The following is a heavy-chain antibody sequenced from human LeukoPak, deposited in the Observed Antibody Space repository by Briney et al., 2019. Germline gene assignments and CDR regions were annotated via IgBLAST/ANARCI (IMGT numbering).Heavy chain of an antibody. D-gene: IGHD3-3*01. CDR2: ISGTGVST. V-gene: IGHV3-23*01. CDR1: GFTFSSYA. Sequence: GGSLRLSCAASGFTFSSYAMSWVRQAPGKGLEWVSSISGTGVSTDYADSVTGRFTISRDNSKNTLYLQMNSLRAADTAVYYCATDFWSGSYWGQGTLVTVSS. J-gene: IGHJ4*02. CDR3: ATDFWSGSY.